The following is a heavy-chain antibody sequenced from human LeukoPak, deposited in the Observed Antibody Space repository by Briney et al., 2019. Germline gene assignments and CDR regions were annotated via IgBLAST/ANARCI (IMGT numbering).Heavy chain of an antibody. Sequence: PSQTLSLTCTVSGGSISSGDYYWSWIRQPPGKGLEWIGYIYYSGSTYYNPSLKSRVTISIDTSKNQFSLKLSSVTAADTAVYYCARGRNTICYDGRCAFDIWGQGTMVTVSS. CDR3: ARGRNTICYDGRCAFDI. D-gene: IGHD2-2*01. CDR1: GGSISSGDYY. CDR2: IYYSGST. V-gene: IGHV4-30-4*08. J-gene: IGHJ3*02.